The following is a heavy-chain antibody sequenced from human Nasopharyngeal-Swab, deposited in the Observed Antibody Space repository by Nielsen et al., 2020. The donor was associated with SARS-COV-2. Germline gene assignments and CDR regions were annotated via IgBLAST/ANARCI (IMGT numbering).Heavy chain of an antibody. Sequence: SETLSLTCTVSGVSISSQYWSWIRQPPGKGLEWIGYISHKSGTNYNPSLKSRVTMFMDTSKNQFSLKLRSVTAADTAVYYCAKEGATGWFDPWGQGTLVTVSS. CDR1: GVSISSQY. J-gene: IGHJ5*02. CDR3: AKEGATGWFDP. V-gene: IGHV4-59*11. CDR2: ISHKSGT.